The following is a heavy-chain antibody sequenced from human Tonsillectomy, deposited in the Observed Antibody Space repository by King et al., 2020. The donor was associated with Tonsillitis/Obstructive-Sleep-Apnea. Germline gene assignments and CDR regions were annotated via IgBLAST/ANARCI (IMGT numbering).Heavy chain of an antibody. Sequence: VQLVESGGGLVQPGGSLRLSCAASGFTFSSYEMNWVRQGPGKGLEWFSYISSSGSTIYSADSVKGRFTISRDNAKNSLYLQMNSLRAEDTAVYYCASGSTRSYYFESWGQGTLVTVSS. V-gene: IGHV3-48*03. J-gene: IGHJ4*02. CDR1: GFTFSSYE. D-gene: IGHD1-26*01. CDR3: ASGSTRSYYFES. CDR2: ISSSGSTI.